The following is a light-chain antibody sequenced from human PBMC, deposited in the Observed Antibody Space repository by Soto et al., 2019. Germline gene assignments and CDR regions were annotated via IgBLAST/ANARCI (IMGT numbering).Light chain of an antibody. Sequence: QSVLTQPRSVSGSPGQSVAISCTGTSRDIEAYDYVSWYQQHPGKAPKLIISEVNKRPSGVSYRFSGSKSGTTASLTISGLQGEDEADYYCCSFAGSYYVFGAGTKLTVL. CDR1: SRDIEAYDY. CDR2: EVN. J-gene: IGLJ1*01. V-gene: IGLV2-11*01. CDR3: CSFAGSYYV.